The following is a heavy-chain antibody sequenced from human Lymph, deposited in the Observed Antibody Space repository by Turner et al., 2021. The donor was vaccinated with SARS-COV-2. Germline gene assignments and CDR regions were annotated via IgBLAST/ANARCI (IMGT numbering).Heavy chain of an antibody. Sequence: EVQLVESGGGLVQPGGCLRLSCAASGFTFSYYWMSWVRQAPGKGLEWVANIKQDGSEKYYVDSVKGRFTISRDNAKNSLFLQMNSLRAEDTAVYYCARMGSSSWYFDYWGQGTLVTVSS. CDR3: ARMGSSSWYFDY. CDR1: GFTFSYYW. V-gene: IGHV3-7*01. D-gene: IGHD1-26*01. J-gene: IGHJ4*02. CDR2: IKQDGSEK.